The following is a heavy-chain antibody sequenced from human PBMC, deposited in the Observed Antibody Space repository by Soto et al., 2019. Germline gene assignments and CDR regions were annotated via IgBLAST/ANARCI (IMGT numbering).Heavy chain of an antibody. CDR3: ARGGYYDSSGSRNYYYYGMNV. V-gene: IGHV1-18*01. D-gene: IGHD3-22*01. CDR1: GYRFTSYG. J-gene: IGHJ6*02. Sequence: QAQLVQSGAEVKRPGASVKVSCRASGYRFTSYGINWVRQAPGQGLEWLGWISAYDGNTNYAQFLQGRVSMTTDTSANKAYMELRSLRADDTAMYYCARGGYYDSSGSRNYYYYGMNVWGQGTTVTVSS. CDR2: ISAYDGNT.